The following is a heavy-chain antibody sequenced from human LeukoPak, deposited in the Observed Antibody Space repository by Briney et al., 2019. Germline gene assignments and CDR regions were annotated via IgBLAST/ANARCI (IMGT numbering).Heavy chain of an antibody. Sequence: GGSLRLSCAASGFTFSTYSMNWVRQAPGKGLEWVSSISGSSSYIYYADSVKGRFTISRDNAKNSLYLQMSSLRVEDTAVYYCARMYILTYYYGLDVWGQGTTVTVSS. CDR2: ISGSSSYI. D-gene: IGHD3-9*01. J-gene: IGHJ6*02. CDR1: GFTFSTYS. CDR3: ARMYILTYYYGLDV. V-gene: IGHV3-21*01.